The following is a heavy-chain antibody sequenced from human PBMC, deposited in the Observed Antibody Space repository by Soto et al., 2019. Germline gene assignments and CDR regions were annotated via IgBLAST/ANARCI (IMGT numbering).Heavy chain of an antibody. Sequence: SETLSLTCTVSGGSVTSGSHHWSWIRQPPGKGLEWIGYFYYTGSTDYNPSLKSRVTISVDTSKNQFSRKLTSVTAADTAVYYCAKGGIQVPFVWRQGTTVTVTS. D-gene: IGHD5-18*01. CDR3: AKGGIQVPFV. J-gene: IGHJ6*02. V-gene: IGHV4-61*01. CDR1: GGSVTSGSHH. CDR2: FYYTGST.